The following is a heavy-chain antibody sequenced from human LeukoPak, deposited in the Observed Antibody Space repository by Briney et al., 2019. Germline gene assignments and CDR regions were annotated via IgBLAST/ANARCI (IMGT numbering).Heavy chain of an antibody. CDR2: IKQDGSEK. CDR3: ARVLRQWLTNWFDP. V-gene: IGHV3-7*01. CDR1: GFTFSSYW. J-gene: IGHJ5*02. Sequence: GGSLRLSCAASGFTFSSYWMSWVRQAPGRGLEWVANIKQDGSEKYYVDSVKGRFTISRDNAKNSLYLQMNSLRTEDTAVYYCARVLRQWLTNWFDPWGQGTLVTVSS. D-gene: IGHD6-19*01.